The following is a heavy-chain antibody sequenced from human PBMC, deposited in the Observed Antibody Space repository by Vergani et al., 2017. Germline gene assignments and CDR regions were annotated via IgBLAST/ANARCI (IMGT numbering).Heavy chain of an antibody. CDR3: ASGGYSYGYVVYYYGMDV. CDR1: GGTFSSYA. D-gene: IGHD5-18*01. V-gene: IGHV1-69*18. Sequence: QVQLVQSGAEVKKPGSSVKVSCKASGGTFSSYAISWVRQAPGQGLEWMGRIIPIFGTENYAQKFQGRVTITADESTSTAYMELSSLRSEYTAVSYCASGGYSYGYVVYYYGMDVWGQGTTVTVSS. CDR2: IIPIFGTE. J-gene: IGHJ6*02.